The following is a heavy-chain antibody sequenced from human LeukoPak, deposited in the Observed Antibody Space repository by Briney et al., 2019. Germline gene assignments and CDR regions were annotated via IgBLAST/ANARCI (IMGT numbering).Heavy chain of an antibody. CDR2: INSDGSYT. V-gene: IGHV3-74*01. D-gene: IGHD2-15*01. CDR1: RLIVSSNY. Sequence: GGSLRLSCAASRLIVSSNYMAWVRQAPGKGLVWVSHINSDGSYTSYADSVKGRFTLSRDNAKNTLYLQMNSLRAEDTAVYYCTRPSGGGFDSWGQGTLVTASS. J-gene: IGHJ4*02. CDR3: TRPSGGGFDS.